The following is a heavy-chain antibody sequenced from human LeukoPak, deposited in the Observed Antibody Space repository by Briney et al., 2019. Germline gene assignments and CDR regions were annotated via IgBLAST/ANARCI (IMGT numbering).Heavy chain of an antibody. V-gene: IGHV3-48*03. J-gene: IGHJ4*02. CDR2: ISNTDETR. CDR3: AREIVSAVAGNFDY. CDR1: GFNFRSYE. Sequence: GGSLRLSRAASGFNFRSYEMNWVRQAPGKGLEWVSYISNTDETRTYADSVKGRFTISRDNAKNSLHLEMNSLRAEDTAVYYCAREIVSAVAGNFDYWGQGTLVTVSS. D-gene: IGHD6-19*01.